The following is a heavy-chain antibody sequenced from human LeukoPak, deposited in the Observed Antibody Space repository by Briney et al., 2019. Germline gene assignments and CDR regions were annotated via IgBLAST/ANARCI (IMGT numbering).Heavy chain of an antibody. CDR3: ARDEARYCSGGSCSNFDY. D-gene: IGHD2-15*01. CDR1: GYTFTSYG. Sequence: ASVKVPCKASGYTFTSYGISWVRQAPGQGLEWMGWISAYNGNTNYAQKLQGRVTMTTDTSTSTAYMELRSLRSDDTAVYYCARDEARYCSGGSCSNFDYWGQGTLVTVSS. J-gene: IGHJ4*02. CDR2: ISAYNGNT. V-gene: IGHV1-18*01.